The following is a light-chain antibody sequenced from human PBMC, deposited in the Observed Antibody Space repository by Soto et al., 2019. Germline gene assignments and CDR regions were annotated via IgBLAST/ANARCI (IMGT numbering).Light chain of an antibody. J-gene: IGLJ1*01. CDR2: EDT. Sequence: QSALTQPASVSGSAGQSITISCTGTSSDVGNYNLVSLYLHHPGKAPKLLIYEDTKRPSGVSNRFSGSRSGNTASLTVSGLQAEDETDYYCCSYAGSSTYVFGTGTKVTVL. CDR3: CSYAGSSTYV. V-gene: IGLV2-23*01. CDR1: SSDVGNYNL.